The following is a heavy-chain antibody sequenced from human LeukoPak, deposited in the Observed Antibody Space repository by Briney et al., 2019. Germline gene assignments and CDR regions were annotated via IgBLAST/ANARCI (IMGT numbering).Heavy chain of an antibody. Sequence: GGSLRLSCAGSGFTFSTYWMHWVRHAPGGGLVWVSGINTDGSTTSYADSVKGRFTISRDNAKNTVYLQMGSLRAEDTAVYCCAKESGYDVDLEYWGQGALVTVSS. CDR1: GFTFSTYW. V-gene: IGHV3-74*01. CDR3: AKESGYDVDLEY. D-gene: IGHD5-12*01. CDR2: INTDGSTT. J-gene: IGHJ4*02.